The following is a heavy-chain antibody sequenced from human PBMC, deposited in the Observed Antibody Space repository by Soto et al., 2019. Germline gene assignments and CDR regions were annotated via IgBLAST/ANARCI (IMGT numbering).Heavy chain of an antibody. CDR3: ARETLFYDILTGSRDYYYGMDV. J-gene: IGHJ6*02. CDR1: GYTFTSYA. CDR2: INAGNGNT. V-gene: IGHV1-3*01. D-gene: IGHD3-9*01. Sequence: GASVKVSCKASGYTFTSYAMHWVRQAPGQRLEWMGWINAGNGNTKYSQKFQGRVTITRDTSASTAYMELSSLRSEDTAVYYCARETLFYDILTGSRDYYYGMDVWGQGTTVTVSS.